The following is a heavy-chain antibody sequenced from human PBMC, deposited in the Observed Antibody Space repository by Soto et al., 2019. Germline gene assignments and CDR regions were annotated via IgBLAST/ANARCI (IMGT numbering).Heavy chain of an antibody. V-gene: IGHV4-59*11. D-gene: IGHD3-10*01. Sequence: SGTLSLTCTVSGGSISSHYWSWIRQAPGKGLEWIGYVYYTGSTNYNPSLKSRVTVSVDRSKNQFSLQLASVTAADTAVYYCASTSGEGGYWGQGTLVTVSS. CDR3: ASTSGEGGY. CDR2: VYYTGST. CDR1: GGSISSHY. J-gene: IGHJ4*02.